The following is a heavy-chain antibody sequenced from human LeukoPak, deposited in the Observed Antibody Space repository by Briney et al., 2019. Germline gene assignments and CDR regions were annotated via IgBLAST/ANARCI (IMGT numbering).Heavy chain of an antibody. V-gene: IGHV5-51*01. D-gene: IGHD2-21*01. Sequence: GESLKISCMGSGYSFTNYWIGWVRQMPGKGLEWMGIIYPIDSDTRYSPSFRGQVTFSADKSISTAYLQWSSLKASDTAMYYCARPSAYGEDAFDVWGQGTMVTVSS. J-gene: IGHJ3*01. CDR1: GYSFTNYW. CDR3: ARPSAYGEDAFDV. CDR2: IYPIDSDT.